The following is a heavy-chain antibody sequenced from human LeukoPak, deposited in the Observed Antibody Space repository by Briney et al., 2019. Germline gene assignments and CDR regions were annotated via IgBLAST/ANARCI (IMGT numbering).Heavy chain of an antibody. V-gene: IGHV3-48*02. CDR2: ISGSSSLI. CDR3: ARDWAWAFDY. J-gene: IGHJ4*02. D-gene: IGHD3-16*01. CDR1: GFTFSTYS. Sequence: GGSLRLSCAASGFTFSTYSMNWVRQAPGKGLEWVSYISGSSSLIWYAASVKGRFTISRDNAKNSLYLQMKSMRDEDTAVYYCARDWAWAFDYWGQGALVTVSS.